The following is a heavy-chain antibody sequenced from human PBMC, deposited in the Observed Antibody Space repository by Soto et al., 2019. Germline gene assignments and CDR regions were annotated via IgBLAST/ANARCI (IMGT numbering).Heavy chain of an antibody. Sequence: SVKVSCKASGGTFSTFGISWVRQAPGQGLEWMGGIIPFFGTARYSQKFEDRITITADESTNTVYMDLRSLTSEDTAIYYCAKSAPMDAGDKYYYDFWGQGALVTVSS. J-gene: IGHJ4*02. D-gene: IGHD4-17*01. CDR1: GGTFSTFG. CDR2: IIPFFGTA. CDR3: AKSAPMDAGDKYYYDF. V-gene: IGHV1-69*13.